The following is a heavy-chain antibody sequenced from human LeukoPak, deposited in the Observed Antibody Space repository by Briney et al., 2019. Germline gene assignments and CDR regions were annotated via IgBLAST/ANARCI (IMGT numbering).Heavy chain of an antibody. J-gene: IGHJ3*02. V-gene: IGHV3-30*02. D-gene: IGHD1-26*01. CDR2: IRYDGTNR. Sequence: GGSLRLSCAASGFTFSSYVMHLVRQAPGKGLEWVAFIRYDGTNRYYADSVKGRFTISRDNSKNTLYLQMNSLRAEDTAVYYCAKSTIVGATVDAFDIWGQGTMVTVSS. CDR1: GFTFSSYV. CDR3: AKSTIVGATVDAFDI.